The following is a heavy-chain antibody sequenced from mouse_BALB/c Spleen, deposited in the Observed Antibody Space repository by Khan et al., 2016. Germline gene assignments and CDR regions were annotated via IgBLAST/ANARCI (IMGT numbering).Heavy chain of an antibody. D-gene: IGHD1-1*01. CDR2: IDPPNSRT. J-gene: IGHJ3*01. CDR1: GYTFTSYW. V-gene: IGHV1-64*01. CDR3: SRTGYYGVPWFAY. Sequence: QVQLQQSGPELVRPGASVKMSCKASGYTFTSYWMHWVKQRPGQGLEWIGMIDPPNSRTRVSEKLKDKATLKAHKSSNTAYMQVSSLTSADSAVYYCSRTGYYGVPWFAYWCQGTLVTASA.